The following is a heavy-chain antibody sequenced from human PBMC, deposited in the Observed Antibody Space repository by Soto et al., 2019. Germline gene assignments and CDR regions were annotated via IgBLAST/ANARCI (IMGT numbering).Heavy chain of an antibody. D-gene: IGHD3-16*01. CDR3: AGQPTAGSFYDLGSYYYYYGMDV. J-gene: IGHJ6*02. V-gene: IGHV4-59*08. Sequence: SETLSLTCTVSGGSMSSYYWSWIRQPPGKGLEWIGYIYYSGSTNYNPSLKSRVTISVDTSKNQFSLNLSSVTAADSAVYYCAGQPTAGSFYDLGSYYYYYGMDVWGQGTTVTVSS. CDR1: GGSMSSYY. CDR2: IYYSGST.